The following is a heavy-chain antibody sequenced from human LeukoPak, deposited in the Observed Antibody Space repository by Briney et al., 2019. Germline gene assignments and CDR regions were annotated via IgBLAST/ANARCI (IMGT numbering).Heavy chain of an antibody. D-gene: IGHD6-19*01. J-gene: IGHJ4*02. CDR1: GYRSTSYW. Sequence: PGESLKISCKGSGYRSTSYWIGWVRQMPGKGLEWMGSIYPGDSDTRYSPSFQGQVTISADKSITTAYLQWSSLKASDTAIYYCATPQVSGWNFDYWGQGTLVTVSS. CDR3: ATPQVSGWNFDY. V-gene: IGHV5-51*01. CDR2: IYPGDSDT.